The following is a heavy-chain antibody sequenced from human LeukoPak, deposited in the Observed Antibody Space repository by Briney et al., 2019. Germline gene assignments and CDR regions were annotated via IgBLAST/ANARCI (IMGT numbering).Heavy chain of an antibody. V-gene: IGHV3-23*01. CDR2: ISDGGTST. Sequence: GGSLRLSCAASGFTFSKYAMRWVRQGPRKGLEWVSAISDGGTSTEYADSVKGRFTISRDNSKNTLYLHVHNLRAEDTAAYYCAKGSRGSYYFYDMDVWGKGTTVTVSS. CDR3: AKGSRGSYYFYDMDV. J-gene: IGHJ6*03. CDR1: GFTFSKYA.